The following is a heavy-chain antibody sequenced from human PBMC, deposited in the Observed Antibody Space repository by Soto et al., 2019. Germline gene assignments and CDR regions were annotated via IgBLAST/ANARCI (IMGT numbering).Heavy chain of an antibody. D-gene: IGHD6-6*01. CDR1: GYTFTNSD. Sequence: QVQLMQSGAEVKKPGASVKVSCKASGYTFTNSDINWVRQATGQGLEWMGWLSTDSGNTGYAQKFQGRVTMTSNTSISTAYMELNGLTSEDTAVYYCVRLAVRRGEDYWGQGTLVTVSS. CDR2: LSTDSGNT. J-gene: IGHJ4*02. V-gene: IGHV1-8*01. CDR3: VRLAVRRGEDY.